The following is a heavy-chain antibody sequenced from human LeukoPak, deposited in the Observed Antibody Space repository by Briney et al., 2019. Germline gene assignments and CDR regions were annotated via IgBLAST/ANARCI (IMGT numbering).Heavy chain of an antibody. D-gene: IGHD6-13*01. J-gene: IGHJ4*02. CDR3: ARDLYSSSWYFDY. V-gene: IGHV3-21*01. Sequence: GGSPRLSCAASGFTFSSYSMNWVRQAPGKGLEWVSSISSSSSYIYYADSVKGRFTISRDNAKNSLYLQMNSLRAEDTAVYYCARDLYSSSWYFDYWGQGTLVTVSS. CDR1: GFTFSSYS. CDR2: ISSSSSYI.